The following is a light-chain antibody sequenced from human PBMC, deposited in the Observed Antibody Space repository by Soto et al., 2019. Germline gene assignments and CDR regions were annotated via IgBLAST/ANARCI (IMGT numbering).Light chain of an antibody. CDR2: EVS. V-gene: IGLV2-14*01. CDR1: SSDVGGYNY. J-gene: IGLJ1*01. CDR3: SSYTSSSTHYV. Sequence: QSALTQPASVSGSPGQSITISCTGTSSDVGGYNYVSWYQQHPGKAPKLMIYEVSNRPSGVSNRFSGSKSGNTASLTISGLQAEDEADYYCSSYTSSSTHYVFGTGTK.